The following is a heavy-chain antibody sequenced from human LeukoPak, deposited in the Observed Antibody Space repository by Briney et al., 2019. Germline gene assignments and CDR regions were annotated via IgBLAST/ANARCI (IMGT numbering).Heavy chain of an antibody. J-gene: IGHJ4*02. V-gene: IGHV4-34*01. CDR1: GGSFSGYY. Sequence: SETLSLTCAVYGGSFSGYYWSWIRQPPGKGLEWIGEINHSGSTNYNPSLKSRVTISVDTSKNQFSLKLSSVTAADTAVYYCARALSGYVRYRGQGTLVTVSS. CDR3: ARALSGYVRY. D-gene: IGHD5-12*01. CDR2: INHSGST.